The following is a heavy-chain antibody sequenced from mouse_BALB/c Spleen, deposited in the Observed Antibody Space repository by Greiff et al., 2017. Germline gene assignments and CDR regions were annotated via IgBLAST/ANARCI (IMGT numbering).Heavy chain of an antibody. D-gene: IGHD2-1*01. CDR2: ISSGGSYT. CDR3: ANGNHAWFAY. V-gene: IGHV5-9-4*01. J-gene: IGHJ3*01. CDR1: GFTFSSYA. Sequence: EVMLVESGGGLVKPGGSLKLSCAASGFTFSSYAMSWVRQSPEKRLEWVAEISSGGSYTYYPDTVTGRCTISRDNAKNTLFLEMSSLRSEDTAMYYCANGNHAWFAYWGQGTLVTVSA.